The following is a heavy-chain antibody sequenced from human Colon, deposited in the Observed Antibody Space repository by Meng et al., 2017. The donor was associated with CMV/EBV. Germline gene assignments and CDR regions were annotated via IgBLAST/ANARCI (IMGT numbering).Heavy chain of an antibody. D-gene: IGHD6-6*01. CDR3: ARGGGAARPYYYGMDV. J-gene: IGHJ6*02. CDR1: GGSVSTSSYY. CDR2: IYYTGAT. V-gene: IGHV4-39*07. Sequence: SETLSLTCIVYGGSVSTSSYYWGWVRQPPGKGLEWIGTIYYTGATQYNPSLKSRVTISVDTSKNQFSLKLSSVTAADTAVYYCARGGGAARPYYYGMDVWGQGTTVTVSS.